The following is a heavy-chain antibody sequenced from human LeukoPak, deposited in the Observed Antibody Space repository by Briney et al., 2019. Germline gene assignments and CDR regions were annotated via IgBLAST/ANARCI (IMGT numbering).Heavy chain of an antibody. CDR3: ARSAMVRGVTIFDY. Sequence: PGGSLRLSCAASGFTVSSNYMSWVRQAPGKGLEWVSVIYSGGSTYYADSVKGRFTISRDNSKNTLYLQMNSLRAEDTAVYYCARSAMVRGVTIFDYWGQGTLVTVSS. J-gene: IGHJ4*02. CDR2: IYSGGST. D-gene: IGHD3-10*01. V-gene: IGHV3-53*01. CDR1: GFTVSSNY.